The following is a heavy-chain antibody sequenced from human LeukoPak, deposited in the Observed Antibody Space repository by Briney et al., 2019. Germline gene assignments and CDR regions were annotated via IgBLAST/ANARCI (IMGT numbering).Heavy chain of an antibody. CDR3: ARPGHDSSGYYPFDY. CDR1: GFTFSSYS. J-gene: IGHJ4*02. CDR2: ISSSSSYI. Sequence: GGSLRLSCAASGFTFSSYSMNWVRQASGKGLEWVSSISSSSSYIYYADSVKGRFTISRGNAKNSLYLQMNSLRAEDTAVYYCARPGHDSSGYYPFDYWGQGTLVTVSS. D-gene: IGHD3-22*01. V-gene: IGHV3-21*01.